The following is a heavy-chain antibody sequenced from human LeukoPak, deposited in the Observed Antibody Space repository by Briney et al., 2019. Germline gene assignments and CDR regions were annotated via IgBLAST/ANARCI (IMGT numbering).Heavy chain of an antibody. V-gene: IGHV4-59*01. D-gene: IGHD3-22*01. J-gene: IGHJ4*02. CDR2: FYNSGST. Sequence: SETLSLTCSVSGGSINSYYWSWIRQPPGKGLEWLGSFYNSGSTNFNPSLKSRVTISVDTSKNRFSLKLSSVTAADTAVYYCARGDYYDSSGYYYRGCYFDYWGQGTLVTVSS. CDR3: ARGDYYDSSGYYYRGCYFDY. CDR1: GGSINSYY.